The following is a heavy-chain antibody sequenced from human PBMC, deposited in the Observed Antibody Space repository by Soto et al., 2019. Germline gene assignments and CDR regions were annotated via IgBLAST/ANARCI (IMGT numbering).Heavy chain of an antibody. V-gene: IGHV3-23*01. D-gene: IGHD1-20*01. J-gene: IGHJ4*02. Sequence: EVQLLESGGGLVQPGGSLRLSCAASGFTFSSYAMSWVRQAPGKGLEWVSAISGSGGSTYYADYVKGRFTISSDNSKNTLYLQMNSLRAEDTAVYYCAKGLDVLYNWNDGGVFDYWGQGTLVTVSS. CDR2: ISGSGGST. CDR1: GFTFSSYA. CDR3: AKGLDVLYNWNDGGVFDY.